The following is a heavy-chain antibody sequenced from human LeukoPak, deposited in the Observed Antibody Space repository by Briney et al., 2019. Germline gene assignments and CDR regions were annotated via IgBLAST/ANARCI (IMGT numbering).Heavy chain of an antibody. Sequence: ASVKVSCKSPGYTFTGYYLHWVRQAPGQGLEWMGWINPNSGATQFAQKFQGRVTLTWDTSISTAYMELSRLRSDDTAVYYCARLYDSSGYRNWGQGTLVTVSS. D-gene: IGHD3-22*01. CDR2: INPNSGAT. CDR1: GYTFTGYY. V-gene: IGHV1-2*02. J-gene: IGHJ4*02. CDR3: ARLYDSSGYRN.